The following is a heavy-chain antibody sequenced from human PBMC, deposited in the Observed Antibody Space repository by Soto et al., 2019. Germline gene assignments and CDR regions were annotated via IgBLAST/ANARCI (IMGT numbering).Heavy chain of an antibody. CDR1: GFSLSTSGMC. J-gene: IGHJ5*02. CDR3: AQTSLPYDWFDP. D-gene: IGHD4-17*01. Sequence: SGPTLLNTTQTLTLTFTFSGFSLSTSGMCVSWIRQPPGKALEWLARIDWDDDKYYSTSLKTRLTISKDTSKNQVVLTMTSMDPVDTATYYCAQTSLPYDWFDPWGQGTLVTVSS. V-gene: IGHV2-70*11. CDR2: IDWDDDK.